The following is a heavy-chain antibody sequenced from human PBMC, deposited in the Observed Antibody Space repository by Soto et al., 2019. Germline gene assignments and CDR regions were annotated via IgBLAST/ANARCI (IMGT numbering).Heavy chain of an antibody. CDR1: DDSVSSSSYY. Sequence: PSETLSLTCTVSDDSVSSSSYYWGWIRQPPGKGLEWIGDIYYSGSPSYSPSLKSRVTISLDTSRNQISLKLNSVTAADTAVYYCARRDCGGDCYSWYYWGQGTLVTVSS. D-gene: IGHD2-21*02. J-gene: IGHJ4*02. CDR2: IYYSGSP. CDR3: ARRDCGGDCYSWYY. V-gene: IGHV4-39*01.